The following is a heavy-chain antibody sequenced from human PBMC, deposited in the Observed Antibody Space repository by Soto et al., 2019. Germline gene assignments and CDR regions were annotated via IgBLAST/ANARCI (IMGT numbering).Heavy chain of an antibody. Sequence: QVQLQESGPGLVKPSQTLSLTCTVSGGSISSGDYYWSWIRQPPGKGLEWIGYIYYSGSTYYNPSLKSRVTISVDTSKNQFSLKLSSVTAADTAVYYCARGMALGGSAKYNWFDPWGQGTLVTVSS. CDR2: IYYSGST. V-gene: IGHV4-30-4*01. D-gene: IGHD3-10*01. J-gene: IGHJ5*02. CDR1: GGSISSGDYY. CDR3: ARGMALGGSAKYNWFDP.